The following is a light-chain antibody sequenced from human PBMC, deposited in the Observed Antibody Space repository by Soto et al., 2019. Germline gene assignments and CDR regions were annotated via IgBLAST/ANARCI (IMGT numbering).Light chain of an antibody. CDR2: DAS. CDR1: QGISNY. CDR3: QQYDILPLT. V-gene: IGKV1-33*01. Sequence: DIEMTQSPSSLSASVGDRVTITCPASQGISNYLNWYQQKPGKAPKLLIYDASNLETGVPSRFSGSGSGTDFTFTVSSLQPEDIAIYYCQQYDILPLTFGGGTKVDIK. J-gene: IGKJ4*01.